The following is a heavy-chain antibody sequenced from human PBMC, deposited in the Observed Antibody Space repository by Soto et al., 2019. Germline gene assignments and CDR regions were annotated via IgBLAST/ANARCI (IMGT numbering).Heavy chain of an antibody. CDR3: VRDGYCSGGSCPISLYSDS. D-gene: IGHD2-15*01. J-gene: IGHJ4*02. CDR2: INVDNGNT. CDR1: GYTFTIYY. Sequence: ASVKVSRKASGYTFTIYYMHCVRQSPGQSPEWMGWINVDNGNTKYSQKLQGRVTIARDTSASTVYMELDSLKSEDTALYYCVRDGYCSGGSCPISLYSDSWGQGTQVTVSS. V-gene: IGHV1-3*01.